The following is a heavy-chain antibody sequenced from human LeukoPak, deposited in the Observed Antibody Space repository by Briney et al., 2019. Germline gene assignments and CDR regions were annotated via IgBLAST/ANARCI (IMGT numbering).Heavy chain of an antibody. CDR3: AKDLALSSYGDYLLDGLWGIQH. Sequence: PGGSLRLSCAASGFTFSTYGMHWVRQAPGKGLEWVAVISYDGSNKYYADSVKGRFTISRDNSKNTLYLQMNSPRAEDTAVYYCAKDLALSSYGDYLLDGLWGIQHWGQGTLVTVSS. CDR2: ISYDGSNK. D-gene: IGHD4-17*01. J-gene: IGHJ1*01. CDR1: GFTFSTYG. V-gene: IGHV3-30*18.